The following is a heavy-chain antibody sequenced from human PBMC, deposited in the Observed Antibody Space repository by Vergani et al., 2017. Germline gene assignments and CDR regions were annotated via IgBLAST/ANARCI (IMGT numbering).Heavy chain of an antibody. CDR3: TRAFGRSSCWYGY. J-gene: IGHJ4*02. CDR2: IRSKAYGGTT. CDR1: GFTFGDYA. Sequence: EVQLVESGGGLVQPGRSLRLSCTASGFTFGDYAMSWFRQAPGKGVEGVGFIRSKAYGGTTEYAASVKGRFTISRDDSKSIAYLQMNSLKTEDTAVYYCTRAFGRSSCWYGYWGQGTLVTVSS. D-gene: IGHD6-19*01. V-gene: IGHV3-49*03.